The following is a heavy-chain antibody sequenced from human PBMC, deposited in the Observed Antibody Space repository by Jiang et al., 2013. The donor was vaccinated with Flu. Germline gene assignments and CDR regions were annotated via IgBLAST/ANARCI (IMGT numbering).Heavy chain of an antibody. CDR1: GFTFSSYA. V-gene: IGHV3-23*01. CDR3: AKEFTIFGVVKGGYYFDY. CDR2: ISGSGGST. Sequence: PGGSLRLSCAASGFTFSSYAMSWVRQAPGKGLEWVSAISGSGGSTYYADSVKGRFTISRDNSKNTLYLQMNSLRAEDTAVYYCAKEFTIFGVVKGGYYFDYWGQGTLVTVSS. J-gene: IGHJ4*02. D-gene: IGHD3-3*01.